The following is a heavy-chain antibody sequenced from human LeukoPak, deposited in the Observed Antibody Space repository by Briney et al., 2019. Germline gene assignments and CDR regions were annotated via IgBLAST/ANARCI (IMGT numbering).Heavy chain of an antibody. D-gene: IGHD6-19*01. Sequence: PSETLSLSCAVYGGSFSGYYWSWIRQPPGKGLEWIGEINHSGSTNYNPSLKSRVTISVDTSKNQFSLKLSSVTAADTAVYYCARFPGIAVAGSYYFDYWGQGTLVTVSS. V-gene: IGHV4-34*01. J-gene: IGHJ4*02. CDR3: ARFPGIAVAGSYYFDY. CDR1: GGSFSGYY. CDR2: INHSGST.